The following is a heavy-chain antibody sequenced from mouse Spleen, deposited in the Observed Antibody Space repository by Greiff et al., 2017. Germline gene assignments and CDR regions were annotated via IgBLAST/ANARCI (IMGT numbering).Heavy chain of an antibody. CDR3: TRSLFITTATWYFDV. V-gene: IGHV1S22*01. CDR1: GYTFTSYW. Sequence: LQQPGSELVRPGASVKLSCKASGYTFTSYWMHWVKRRPGQGLEWIGNIYPGSGSTNYDEKFKSKATLTVDTSSSTAYMQLSSLTSEDSAVYYCTRSLFITTATWYFDVWGAGTTVTVSS. J-gene: IGHJ1*01. D-gene: IGHD1-2*01. CDR2: IYPGSGST.